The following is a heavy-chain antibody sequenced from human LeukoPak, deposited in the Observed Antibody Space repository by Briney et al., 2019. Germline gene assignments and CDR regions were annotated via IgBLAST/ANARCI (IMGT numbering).Heavy chain of an antibody. Sequence: ASVKVSCKASGYTFTSYGISWVRQAPGQGLEWMGWISAYNGNTNYAQKLQGRVTMTEDTSTDTAYMELSSLRSEDTAVYYCATGLGLVLDYWGQGTLVTVSS. CDR1: GYTFTSYG. CDR3: ATGLGLVLDY. J-gene: IGHJ4*02. V-gene: IGHV1-18*01. CDR2: ISAYNGNT. D-gene: IGHD6-6*01.